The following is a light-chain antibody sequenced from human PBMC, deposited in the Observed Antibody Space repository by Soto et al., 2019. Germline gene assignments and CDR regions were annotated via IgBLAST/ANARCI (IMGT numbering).Light chain of an antibody. CDR1: QSISSG. CDR2: DVS. V-gene: IGKV1-5*01. J-gene: IGKJ1*01. CDR3: QQYSNYPET. Sequence: DIQMTQSPSTLSASVGDRVIITCRASQSISSGLAWYQQKPGKAPKLLIYDVSSLESGVPSRFSGSGSGTEFTLTISSLQPDDFATYYCQQYSNYPETFGQGTKVEIK.